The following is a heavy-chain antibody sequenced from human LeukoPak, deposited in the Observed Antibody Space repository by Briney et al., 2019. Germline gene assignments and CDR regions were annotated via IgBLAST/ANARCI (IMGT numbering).Heavy chain of an antibody. CDR1: GYTFTGYY. D-gene: IGHD3-9*01. Sequence: ASVKVSCKASGYTFTGYYIHWVRQAPGQGLEWMAWINPNSGGTDWAQEFQGRVTLTRDTSISTAYMELSRLRSDDTAVYYCARAIFGGPFDIWGQGTMVTVSS. V-gene: IGHV1-2*02. J-gene: IGHJ3*02. CDR3: ARAIFGGPFDI. CDR2: INPNSGGT.